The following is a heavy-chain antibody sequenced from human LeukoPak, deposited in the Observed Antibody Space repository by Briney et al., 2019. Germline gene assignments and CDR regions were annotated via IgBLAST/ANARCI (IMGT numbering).Heavy chain of an antibody. V-gene: IGHV4-34*01. CDR2: NNHRGST. CDR1: GGSFSGYY. J-gene: IGHJ4*02. D-gene: IGHD3-9*01. Sequence: SETLSLTCALYGGSFSGYYWSWIRQPPGKGLEWIGENNHRGSTNYNPSLKSRVTISVDTSKNQFSLKLSSVTAADTAVYYCARGDHMTGYTYWGQGTLVTVSS. CDR3: ARGDHMTGYTY.